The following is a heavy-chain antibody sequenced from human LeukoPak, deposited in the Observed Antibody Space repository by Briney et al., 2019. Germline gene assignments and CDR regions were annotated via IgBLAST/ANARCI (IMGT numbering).Heavy chain of an antibody. Sequence: PGGSLRLSCAASGFTFSSYSMNWVRQAPGKGLEWVSSISSSSSYIYYADSVKGRFTISRGNAKNSLYLQMNSLRAEDTAAYYCARSRWEVIILSNWFDPWGQGTLVTVSS. D-gene: IGHD3-3*01. J-gene: IGHJ5*02. CDR3: ARSRWEVIILSNWFDP. V-gene: IGHV3-21*01. CDR2: ISSSSSYI. CDR1: GFTFSSYS.